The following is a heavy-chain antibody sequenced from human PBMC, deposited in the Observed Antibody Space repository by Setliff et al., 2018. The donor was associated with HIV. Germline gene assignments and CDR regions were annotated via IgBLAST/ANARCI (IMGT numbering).Heavy chain of an antibody. Sequence: GGSMRLSCAASGFTFSDYYMSWIRQTPGKGLEWISYISGSVTTIYYADSVKGRFTTSRDNAKNSLYLQVNSLRAEDTAVYYCGREYCTNGVCYTSYFQHWGQGTLVTVSS. CDR3: GREYCTNGVCYTSYFQH. CDR1: GFTFSDYY. J-gene: IGHJ1*01. V-gene: IGHV3-11*04. D-gene: IGHD2-8*01. CDR2: ISGSVTTI.